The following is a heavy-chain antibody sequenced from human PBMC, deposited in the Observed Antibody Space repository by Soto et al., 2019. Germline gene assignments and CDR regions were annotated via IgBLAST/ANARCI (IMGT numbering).Heavy chain of an antibody. CDR1: GGSISSYY. J-gene: IGHJ5*02. V-gene: IGHV4-59*01. D-gene: IGHD3-10*01. Sequence: QVQLQESGPGLVKPSETLSLTCTVSGGSISSYYWSWIRQPPGKGLEWIGYIYYSGSTNYNPSLKSRVTISVDTSKNQFSLKLSSVTAADTAVYSCARARLSRSWWFDPWGQGTLVTVSS. CDR2: IYYSGST. CDR3: ARARLSRSWWFDP.